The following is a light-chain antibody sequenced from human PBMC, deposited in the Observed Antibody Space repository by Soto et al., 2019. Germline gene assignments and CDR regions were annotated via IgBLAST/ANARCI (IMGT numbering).Light chain of an antibody. V-gene: IGKV3-15*01. CDR2: GAS. CDR3: QQYNNWSLT. CDR1: QSVSSN. Sequence: EIVMTQSPATLSVSPGERATLSCRASQSVSSNLAWYQQKPGQAPRLLIYGASTRATGIPARFSGSGSGTAFPLTISSLPSEDFAVYYCQQYNNWSLTFGGGTKGEIK. J-gene: IGKJ4*01.